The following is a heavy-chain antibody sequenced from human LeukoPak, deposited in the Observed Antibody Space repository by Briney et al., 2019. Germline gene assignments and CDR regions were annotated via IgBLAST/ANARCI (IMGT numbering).Heavy chain of an antibody. V-gene: IGHV3-33*01. CDR2: IWYDGSNR. CDR3: VGLGTNYYGLR. D-gene: IGHD3-10*01. CDR1: GFTFSSYG. Sequence: GRSLRLSCAAPGFTFSSYGMHWVRQAPGKGLEWVAVIWYDGSNRYYADSVKGRFTISRDNSKNTLYLEMNSLRAEDTAVYYCVGLGTNYYGLRWGQGTLVTVSS. J-gene: IGHJ4*02.